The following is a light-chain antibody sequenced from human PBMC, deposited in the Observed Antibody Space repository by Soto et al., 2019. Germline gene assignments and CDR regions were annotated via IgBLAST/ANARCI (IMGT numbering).Light chain of an antibody. V-gene: IGKV1-39*01. J-gene: IGKJ5*01. CDR2: FIS. CDR1: QTVSSY. Sequence: IALTQSPSSLSAPVVDTVTIICRASQTVSSYLNWYQQKVGQAPRLLIYFISRLQTGVPSRFSGSGSGRDFTLTITSPQPEDSATYYCQQTYSRPITFGQGTRLEIK. CDR3: QQTYSRPIT.